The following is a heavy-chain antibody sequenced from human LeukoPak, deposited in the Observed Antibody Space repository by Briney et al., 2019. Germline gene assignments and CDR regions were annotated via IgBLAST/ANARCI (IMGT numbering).Heavy chain of an antibody. D-gene: IGHD5-24*01. Sequence: SVKVSCKASGGTFSSYAISWVRQAPGQGLEWMGGIIPIFGTANYAQKFQGRVTITADESTSTAYMELSSLRSGDTAVYYCARGEAWLQYYHYMDVWGKGTTVTISS. CDR1: GGTFSSYA. V-gene: IGHV1-69*01. J-gene: IGHJ6*03. CDR3: ARGEAWLQYYHYMDV. CDR2: IIPIFGTA.